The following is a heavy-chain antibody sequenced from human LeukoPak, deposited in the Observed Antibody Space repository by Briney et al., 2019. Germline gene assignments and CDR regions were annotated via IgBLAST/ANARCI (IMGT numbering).Heavy chain of an antibody. V-gene: IGHV4-34*01. J-gene: IGHJ4*02. CDR1: GGSFSGYY. Sequence: PSETLSLTCAVYGGSFSGYYWSWIRQPPGKGLEWIGEINHSGSTNYNPSLKSRVTISVDTSKNQFSLKLSSVTAADTAVYYCARLGYYYGSGSYYPFDYWGQGTLVTVSS. D-gene: IGHD3-10*01. CDR3: ARLGYYYGSGSYYPFDY. CDR2: INHSGST.